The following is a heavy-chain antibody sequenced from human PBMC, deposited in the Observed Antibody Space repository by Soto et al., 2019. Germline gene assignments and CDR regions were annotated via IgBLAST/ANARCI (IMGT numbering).Heavy chain of an antibody. D-gene: IGHD1-26*01. Sequence: SETLSLTCVVSNFSISSGYYWGWIRQSPGKGLEWIASIYRSGTTSYNPSLKSRVTISVGPSKNQFSLMLTAVTAADTAVYYCARTHSGSYYSVFNYWGRGSLVTVSS. CDR3: ARTHSGSYYSVFNY. V-gene: IGHV4-38-2*01. CDR1: NFSISSGYY. CDR2: IYRSGTT. J-gene: IGHJ4*02.